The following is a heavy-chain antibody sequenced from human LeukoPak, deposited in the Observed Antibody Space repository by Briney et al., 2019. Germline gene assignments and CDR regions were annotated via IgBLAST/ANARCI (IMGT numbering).Heavy chain of an antibody. J-gene: IGHJ3*02. CDR3: AREPDIVVVVGREEAFDI. Sequence: ASVKVSCKASGYTFTGYYMHWVRQAPGQGLKWMGWINPNSGGTNYAQKFQGRVTMTRDTSISTAYMELSRLRSDDTAVYYCAREPDIVVVVGREEAFDIWGQGTMVTVSS. CDR1: GYTFTGYY. CDR2: INPNSGGT. V-gene: IGHV1-2*02. D-gene: IGHD2-15*01.